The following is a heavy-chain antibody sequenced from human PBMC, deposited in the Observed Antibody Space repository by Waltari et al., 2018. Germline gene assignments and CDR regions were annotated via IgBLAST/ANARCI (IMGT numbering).Heavy chain of an antibody. Sequence: QVQLQESGPGLVKPSETLSLTCSVSGGSISNSYLTWIRQSPGKGLEWIGDIYYSGTANFNPSLNNRVAISADTSKNQFSLKLSSVIAADTAVYYCARAHLQVVTTRDDYYIYYMDVWGKGTTVTVSS. V-gene: IGHV4-59*01. J-gene: IGHJ6*03. CDR2: IYYSGTA. D-gene: IGHD5-12*01. CDR1: GGSISNSY. CDR3: ARAHLQVVTTRDDYYIYYMDV.